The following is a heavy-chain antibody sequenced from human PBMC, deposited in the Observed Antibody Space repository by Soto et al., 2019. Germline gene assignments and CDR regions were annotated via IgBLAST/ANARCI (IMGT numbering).Heavy chain of an antibody. V-gene: IGHV4-34*01. CDR3: ARGGAKYQLLYDY. J-gene: IGHJ4*02. Sequence: SETLSLTCAVYGGSLSGYYWSWIRQPPGKGLEWIGEINHSGSTNYNPSLKSRVTISVDTSKNQFSLKLSSVTAADPAVYYCARGGAKYQLLYDYWGQGTLVTVSS. CDR1: GGSLSGYY. D-gene: IGHD2-2*02. CDR2: INHSGST.